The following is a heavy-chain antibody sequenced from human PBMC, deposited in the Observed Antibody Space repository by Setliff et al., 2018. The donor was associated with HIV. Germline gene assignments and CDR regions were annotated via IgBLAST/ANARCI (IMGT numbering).Heavy chain of an antibody. Sequence: SETLSLTCSVSGVSIVSGGFYFSWIRHHPGKGLEWIGTVYYTGKTYYNPSLQSRLTMSADTSKNQLYLKINSVTTADTAVYFCARDLHANYHVVDIWGPGTMVTVS. CDR1: GVSIVSGGFY. J-gene: IGHJ3*02. CDR2: VYYTGKT. V-gene: IGHV4-31*03. CDR3: ARDLHANYHVVDI. D-gene: IGHD2-15*01.